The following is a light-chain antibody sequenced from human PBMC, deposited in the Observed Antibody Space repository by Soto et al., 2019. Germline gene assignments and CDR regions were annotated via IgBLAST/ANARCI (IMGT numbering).Light chain of an antibody. CDR3: QQYDSYSSGT. V-gene: IGKV1-5*01. CDR2: DAS. J-gene: IGKJ1*01. Sequence: DIQMTQSPSTLSASVGDRVTLTCRASQTINSWLAWYQQKPGKAPKVLIFDASSLKTGVPSRFSGSGSGTEFTLTISNLQPDDFATYYCQQYDSYSSGTFGQGTKVDIK. CDR1: QTINSW.